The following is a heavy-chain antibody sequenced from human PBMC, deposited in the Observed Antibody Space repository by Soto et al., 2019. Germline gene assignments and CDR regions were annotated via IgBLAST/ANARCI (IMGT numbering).Heavy chain of an antibody. CDR1: GYTFTSYG. CDR2: INPYNRNT. J-gene: IGHJ4*02. V-gene: IGHV1-18*01. D-gene: IGHD6-13*01. Sequence: QVQLAQSGAEVKKPGASVKVSCKASGYTFTSYGITWVRQAPGQGLEWMAWINPYNRNTKYAEKFLGRVTVTTDTSTATAYMEVRSLTSDDTAVFYCARVGVGLAAPRVWPYWGQGTPVTVSS. CDR3: ARVGVGLAAPRVWPY.